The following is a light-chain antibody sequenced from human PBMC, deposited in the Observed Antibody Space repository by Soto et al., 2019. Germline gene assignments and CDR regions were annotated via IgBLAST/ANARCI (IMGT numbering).Light chain of an antibody. Sequence: EIVMTQSPATLSLSPGERATLSCRASQSVNSNLAWYQQKAGQAPRLLIYGTSNRATGIPARFSGSGSVTDFTLTISSLEPEDFAVYYCQQRTNGFSFGPGTKVDI. J-gene: IGKJ3*01. CDR3: QQRTNGFS. CDR1: QSVNSN. V-gene: IGKV3-11*01. CDR2: GTS.